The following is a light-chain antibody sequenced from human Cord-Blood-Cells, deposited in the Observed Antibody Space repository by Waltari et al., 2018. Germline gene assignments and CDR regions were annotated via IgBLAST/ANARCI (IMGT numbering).Light chain of an antibody. CDR1: KLGVKY. CDR2: QDS. J-gene: IGLJ1*01. CDR3: QAWDSSTV. V-gene: IGLV3-1*01. Sequence: SYELTQPPSVSVSPGQTASIPCSGAKLGVKYACWYQQKPGQSPVLVIYQDSKRPSGIPERFSGSNSGNTATLTISGTQAMDEADYYCQAWDSSTVFGTGTKVTVL.